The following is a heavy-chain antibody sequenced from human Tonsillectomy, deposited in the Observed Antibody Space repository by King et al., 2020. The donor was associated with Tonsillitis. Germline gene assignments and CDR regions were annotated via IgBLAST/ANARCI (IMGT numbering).Heavy chain of an antibody. J-gene: IGHJ3*02. CDR2: ISGGGEST. D-gene: IGHD3/OR15-3a*01. Sequence: VQLVESGGGLVQPGGSLRLSCAASGFTFSSYAMSWVRQTPGKGLEWVSTISGGGESTYYADSVKGRFIISRDNSKNTLYLQMNSLRAEDTAVYYCAKDLPEPGYDFDYDAFDIWGQGTMVTVPS. CDR1: GFTFSSYA. V-gene: IGHV3-23*04. CDR3: AKDLPEPGYDFDYDAFDI.